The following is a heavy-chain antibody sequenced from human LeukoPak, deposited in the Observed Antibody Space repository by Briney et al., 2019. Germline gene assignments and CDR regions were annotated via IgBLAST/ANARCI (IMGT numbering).Heavy chain of an antibody. CDR2: IKQDGSER. D-gene: IGHD3-22*01. Sequence: GGSLRLSCEASGFSMSVYWMSWVRRAPGKGLEWVGNIKQDGSERNYVDSVKGRFTISRDNAKKSLYLQMNSLRAEDTAVYYCARDWGAYYHFFDYWGQGTLVTVSS. V-gene: IGHV3-7*01. J-gene: IGHJ4*02. CDR3: ARDWGAYYHFFDY. CDR1: GFSMSVYW.